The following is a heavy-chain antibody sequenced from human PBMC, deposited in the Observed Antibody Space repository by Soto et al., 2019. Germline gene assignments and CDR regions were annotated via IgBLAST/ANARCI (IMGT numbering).Heavy chain of an antibody. J-gene: IGHJ4*02. Sequence: QVHLVQSGAEVKKPGASVKVSCKGSGYTFTSYGITWVRQAPGQGLEWMGWISAHNGNTDYAQRLQGRVTVTRDTSTSTAYMQLRSLRSDDTAVYYCARGRYGDYWGQGALVTVSS. CDR2: ISAHNGNT. CDR3: ARGRYGDY. CDR1: GYTFTSYG. V-gene: IGHV1-18*01. D-gene: IGHD1-1*01.